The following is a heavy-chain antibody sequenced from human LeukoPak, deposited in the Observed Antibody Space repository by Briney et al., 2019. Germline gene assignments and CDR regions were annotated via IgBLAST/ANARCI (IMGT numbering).Heavy chain of an antibody. D-gene: IGHD3-22*01. J-gene: IGHJ3*02. Sequence: GASVKVSCKASGGTFSSYAISWVRQALGQGLEWMGGIIPIFGTANYAQKFQGRVTITADESTSTAYMELSSLRSEDTAVYYCARDPLYDSSTHDAFDIWGQGTMATVSS. V-gene: IGHV1-69*13. CDR3: ARDPLYDSSTHDAFDI. CDR1: GGTFSSYA. CDR2: IIPIFGTA.